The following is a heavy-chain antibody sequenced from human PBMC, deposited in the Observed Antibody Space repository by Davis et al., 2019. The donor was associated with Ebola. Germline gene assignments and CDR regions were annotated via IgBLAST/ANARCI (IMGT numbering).Heavy chain of an antibody. CDR3: ARGGDASGNSRYAFGF. V-gene: IGHV3-53*01. J-gene: IGHJ4*02. Sequence: GESLKISCVPSGLIVSSTYMSWVRQAPGKGLEWVSTVSSGGTTYYADSVRGRFTISRDNSKNTLYLQMNSLRPEDTAVYYCARGGDASGNSRYAFGFWGQGMLVAVSS. CDR2: VSSGGTT. D-gene: IGHD3-10*01. CDR1: GLIVSSTY.